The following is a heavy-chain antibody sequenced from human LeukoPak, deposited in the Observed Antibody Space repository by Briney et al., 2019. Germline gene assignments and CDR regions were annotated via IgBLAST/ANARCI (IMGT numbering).Heavy chain of an antibody. CDR1: GFTFSTYA. Sequence: GGSLRLSCSASGFTFSTYAMHWVRQAPGKGLESVSTISSNGGSTYYADSVKGRFTISRDNSMNTLYLQMSSLTAEDTAVYYCLKVPNYSSGYWGQGTLVSVSS. J-gene: IGHJ4*02. V-gene: IGHV3-64D*09. CDR2: ISSNGGST. D-gene: IGHD6-25*01. CDR3: LKVPNYSSGY.